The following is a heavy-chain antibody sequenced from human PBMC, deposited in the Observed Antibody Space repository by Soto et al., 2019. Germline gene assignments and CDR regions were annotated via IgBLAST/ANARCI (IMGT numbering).Heavy chain of an antibody. CDR1: GFAVGSNY. V-gene: IGHV3-21*01. Sequence: GGSLRLSCVASGFAVGSNYLSWVRQAPGKGLEWVSSISSRSDIYYADSVKGRFTISRDNAKNSVSLQMNSLRAEDTAVYYCAREYTAWPLAYGLDVWGQGTTVTVSS. D-gene: IGHD2-2*02. CDR2: ISSRSDI. J-gene: IGHJ6*02. CDR3: AREYTAWPLAYGLDV.